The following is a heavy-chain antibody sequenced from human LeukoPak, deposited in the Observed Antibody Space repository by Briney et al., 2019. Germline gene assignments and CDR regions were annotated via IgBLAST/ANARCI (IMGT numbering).Heavy chain of an antibody. Sequence: GGTLRLSCVASGFTFISYAMIWVRQSPGKGLEWISAMRGSGVGTPYADSVKGRFTISRDNSMNTLYLQMNSVRSEDTAVYYCARDPIIDYIGTFELWGQGTTVTVSS. CDR3: ARDPIIDYIGTFEL. J-gene: IGHJ3*01. CDR2: MRGSGVGT. D-gene: IGHD4-11*01. CDR1: GFTFISYA. V-gene: IGHV3-23*01.